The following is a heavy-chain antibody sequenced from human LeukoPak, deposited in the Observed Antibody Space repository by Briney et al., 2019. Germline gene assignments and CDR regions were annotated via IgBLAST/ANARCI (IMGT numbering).Heavy chain of an antibody. CDR2: ISGGGGST. CDR3: VKDALVVPVSMGPPEVDY. D-gene: IGHD2/OR15-2a*01. V-gene: IGHV3-23*01. J-gene: IGHJ4*02. CDR1: GFTFSSYV. Sequence: GGSLRLSCAASGFTFSSYVMSWVRQAPGKGLEWVSAISGGGGSTYYADSVKGRFTISRDKSKNTLSLQMNSLRAEDTAVYYCVKDALVVPVSMGPPEVDYWGQGTLVTVSS.